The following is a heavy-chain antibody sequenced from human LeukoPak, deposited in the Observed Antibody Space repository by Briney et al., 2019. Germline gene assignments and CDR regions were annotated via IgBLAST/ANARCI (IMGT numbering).Heavy chain of an antibody. D-gene: IGHD6-13*01. J-gene: IGHJ5*02. Sequence: PSETLSLTCTVSGGSISSGGYYWSWIRQHPGKGLEWIGCIYYSGSTYYNPSLKSRVTISVDTSKNQFSLKLSSVTAADTAVYYCARGAGQQMFDPWGQGTLVTVSS. V-gene: IGHV4-31*03. CDR2: IYYSGST. CDR1: GGSISSGGYY. CDR3: ARGAGQQMFDP.